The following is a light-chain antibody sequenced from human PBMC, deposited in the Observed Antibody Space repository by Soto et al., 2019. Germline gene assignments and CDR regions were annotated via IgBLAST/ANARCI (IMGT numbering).Light chain of an antibody. V-gene: IGLV1-40*01. CDR1: SSNIGAGYD. CDR2: GNS. J-gene: IGLJ3*02. CDR3: QSYDSSLNGGV. Sequence: QSVLTQPPSVSGAPGQRVTFSCTGSSSNIGAGYDVHWYQQLPGTAPKLLIYGNSNRPSGVPDRFSGSKSGTSASLAITGLQAEDEADYYCQSYDSSLNGGVFGGGTKLTVL.